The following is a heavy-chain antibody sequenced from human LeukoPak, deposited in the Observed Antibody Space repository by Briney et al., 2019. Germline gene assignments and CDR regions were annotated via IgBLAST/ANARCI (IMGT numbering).Heavy chain of an antibody. Sequence: GTSLRLSCAASGFTFSNNGMHWVRQAPGKGLEWVAVIWYDGSTKYYADSVKGRFTISRDNSKNTLYLQMTSLRAEDTAVYYCVRDIVVVTAPGGYWGQGALVTVSS. J-gene: IGHJ4*02. CDR3: VRDIVVVTAPGGY. CDR1: GFTFSNNG. D-gene: IGHD2-21*02. V-gene: IGHV3-33*01. CDR2: IWYDGSTK.